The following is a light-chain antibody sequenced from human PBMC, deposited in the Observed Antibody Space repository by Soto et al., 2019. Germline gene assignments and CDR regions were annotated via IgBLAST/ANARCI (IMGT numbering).Light chain of an antibody. V-gene: IGKV1-9*01. Sequence: DIPLTQSPSFLSASVGDRVTITCRASQGINIFLAWFQQKPGKAPNLLISAASTFQSGVPSRFSGSGSETEFTLTITSLQPEDSATYYCQQRNSYPRTFGQGTKVEIK. J-gene: IGKJ2*01. CDR2: AAS. CDR3: QQRNSYPRT. CDR1: QGINIF.